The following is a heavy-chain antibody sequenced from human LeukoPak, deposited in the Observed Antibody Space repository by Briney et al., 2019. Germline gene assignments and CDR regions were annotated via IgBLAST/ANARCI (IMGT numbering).Heavy chain of an antibody. CDR1: GYSFTRYW. J-gene: IGHJ6*03. CDR3: ARLKSVVAAMVGYYYMEV. CDR2: LYPGYSNT. D-gene: IGHD2-15*01. Sequence: GGSLKISCKCFGYSFTRYWIGWARQMPGKGLDGMGILYPGYSNTRYSPSFQGQVTISADNSISLAYLQWSSLKASDTAMYYCARLKSVVAAMVGYYYMEVWGKRTTVTVSS. V-gene: IGHV5-51*01.